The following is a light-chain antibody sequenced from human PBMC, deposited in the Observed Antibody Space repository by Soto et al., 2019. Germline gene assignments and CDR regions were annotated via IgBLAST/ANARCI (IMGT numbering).Light chain of an antibody. Sequence: DIQMTQSPSSLSASVGDRVTIICQASQDIATYLNWYQQKPGKAPKLLIYDASNLEKGVPSRFSGSGSGSDFTFTITSLQPEDTATYYCQQYDNLVRTFGQGTKVDIK. V-gene: IGKV1-33*01. CDR2: DAS. CDR3: QQYDNLVRT. CDR1: QDIATY. J-gene: IGKJ2*01.